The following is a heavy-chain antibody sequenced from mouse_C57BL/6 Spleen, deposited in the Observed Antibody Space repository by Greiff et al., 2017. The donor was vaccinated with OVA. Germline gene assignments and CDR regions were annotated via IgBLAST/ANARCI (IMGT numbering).Heavy chain of an antibody. Sequence: EVQLQESGGGLVKPGGSLKLSCAASGFTFSSYAMSWVRQTPEKRLEWVATISDGGSYTYYPDNVKGRFTISRDNAKNNLYLQMSHLKSEDTAMYYCARDYYYGSNYFDYWGQGTTLTVSS. CDR1: GFTFSSYA. D-gene: IGHD1-1*01. J-gene: IGHJ2*01. CDR2: ISDGGSYT. CDR3: ARDYYYGSNYFDY. V-gene: IGHV5-4*01.